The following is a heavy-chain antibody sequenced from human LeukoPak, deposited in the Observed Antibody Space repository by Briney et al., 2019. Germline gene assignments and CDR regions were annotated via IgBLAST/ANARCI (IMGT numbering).Heavy chain of an antibody. CDR2: IYTSGST. J-gene: IGHJ6*03. Sequence: TSETLSLTCTVSGGSISSYYWSWIRQPAGKGLEWIGRIYTSGSTNYNPSLKSRVTMSVDTSKNQFSLKLSSVTAADTAVYYCARGLRDYYYYYMDVWGKGTTVTVSS. CDR3: ARGLRDYYYYYMDV. V-gene: IGHV4-4*07. CDR1: GGSISSYY.